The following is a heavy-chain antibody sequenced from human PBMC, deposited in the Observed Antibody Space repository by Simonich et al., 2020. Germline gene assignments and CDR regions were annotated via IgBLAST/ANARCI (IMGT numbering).Heavy chain of an antibody. J-gene: IGHJ4*02. Sequence: QVQLVQSGAEVKKPGASVKVSCKASGYTFTSYGISWVRQAPGKGLEWMGGIRAYNGNTNYAQKLQGRVTMTTDTSTSTAYMELRSLRSDDTAVYYCARASRGTWWYYYFDYWGQGTLVTVSS. CDR2: IRAYNGNT. V-gene: IGHV1-18*01. CDR1: GYTFTSYG. D-gene: IGHD2-15*01. CDR3: ARASRGTWWYYYFDY.